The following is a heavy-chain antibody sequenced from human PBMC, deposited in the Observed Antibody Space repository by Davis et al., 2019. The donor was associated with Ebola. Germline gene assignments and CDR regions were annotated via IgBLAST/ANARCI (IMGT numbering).Heavy chain of an antibody. CDR2: IIPIFGTA. V-gene: IGHV1-18*01. CDR3: ARDRPTYCSGGSCYFLAFDI. CDR1: GYTFTTFG. J-gene: IGHJ3*02. D-gene: IGHD2-15*01. Sequence: AASVKVSCKASGYTFTTFGISWVRQAPGQGLEWMGGIIPIFGTANYAQKLQGRVTMTTDTSTSTAYMELRSLRSDDTAVYYCARDRPTYCSGGSCYFLAFDIWGQGTMVTVSS.